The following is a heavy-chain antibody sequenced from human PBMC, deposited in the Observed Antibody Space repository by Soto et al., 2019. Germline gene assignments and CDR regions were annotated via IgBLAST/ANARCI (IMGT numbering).Heavy chain of an antibody. CDR3: ASGCSSTSCYTDGWFDP. V-gene: IGHV3-11*01. J-gene: IGHJ5*02. Sequence: GSLRLSCAASGFTFSDYYMNWIRQPPGKGLEWVSYISSGGSTIYYADSVKGRFTISRDNAKNLLYLQMNSLRAEDTAVYYCASGCSSTSCYTDGWFDPWGQGTLVTSPQ. CDR2: ISSGGSTI. D-gene: IGHD2-2*02. CDR1: GFTFSDYY.